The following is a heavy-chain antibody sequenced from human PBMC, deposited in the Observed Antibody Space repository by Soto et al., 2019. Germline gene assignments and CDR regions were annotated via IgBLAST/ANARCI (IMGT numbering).Heavy chain of an antibody. J-gene: IGHJ4*02. CDR1: GYTFTSYD. V-gene: IGHV1-8*01. CDR3: ARGEVLWFGEFNYFDY. D-gene: IGHD3-10*01. Sequence: QVQLVQSGAEVKKPGASVKVSCKASGYTFTSYDINWVRQATGQGLEWMGWMNPNSGNTGYAQKFQGRVTMTRNTSIRTAYMELSSLRSEDTAVYYCARGEVLWFGEFNYFDYWGQGPLVTVSS. CDR2: MNPNSGNT.